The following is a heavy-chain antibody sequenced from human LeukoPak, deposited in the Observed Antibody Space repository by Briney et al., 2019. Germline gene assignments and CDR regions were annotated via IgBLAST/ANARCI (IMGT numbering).Heavy chain of an antibody. CDR2: IYPGDSDT. CDR1: GYRFTSYW. D-gene: IGHD5-12*01. CDR3: ARSHSGYDYYFDY. Sequence: GESLQISCKGSGYRFTSYWIGWVRQMPGKGLEWMGIIYPGDSDTRYSPSFQGQVTISADKSISTAYLQWSSLKASDTAMYYCARSHSGYDYYFDYWGQGTLVTVSS. V-gene: IGHV5-51*01. J-gene: IGHJ4*02.